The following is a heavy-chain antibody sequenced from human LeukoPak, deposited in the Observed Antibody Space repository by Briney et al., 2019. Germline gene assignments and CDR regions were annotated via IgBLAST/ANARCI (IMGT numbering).Heavy chain of an antibody. J-gene: IGHJ5*02. D-gene: IGHD3-16*01. V-gene: IGHV4-61*02. CDR2: VHSSGAT. Sequence: SQTLSLTCTVSGVSITSVSYYWGWIPHPAGKGLEWIGRVHSSGATSPNAASRSVAAVSGDASKNQFSLRLASVTAADTPVYFCARGESPKDAVFFLSWGQGAL. CDR3: ARGESPKDAVFFLS. CDR1: GVSITSVSYY.